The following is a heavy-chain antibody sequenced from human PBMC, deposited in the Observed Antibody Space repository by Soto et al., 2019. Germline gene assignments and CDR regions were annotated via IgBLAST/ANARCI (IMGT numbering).Heavy chain of an antibody. Sequence: QVQVVESGGGVVQPGRSLRLSCAASGFTFSSYGMHWVRQAPGKGLEWVAIISWDGNNKYYADSVRGRFTISRDTSKNTLFLQMNSLRAEDTAVYYCAKGGSSSARYFDLWGQGTLVTVSS. D-gene: IGHD6-6*01. J-gene: IGHJ5*02. CDR3: AKGGSSSARYFDL. CDR1: GFTFSSYG. CDR2: ISWDGNNK. V-gene: IGHV3-30*18.